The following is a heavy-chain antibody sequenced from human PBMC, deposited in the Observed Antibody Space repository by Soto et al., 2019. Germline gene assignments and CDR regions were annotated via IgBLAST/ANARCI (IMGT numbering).Heavy chain of an antibody. J-gene: IGHJ5*02. V-gene: IGHV3-74*01. D-gene: IGHD3-22*01. CDR2: INSDGSST. CDR3: ARFTFDSSGPKVNP. CDR1: GFTVSSNW. Sequence: GGSLRLSCAASGFTVSSNWMHWVRQAPGKGLVWISRINSDGSSTSYADSVKGRFTISRDNAKNTLYLQMNSLRAEDTAVYYCARFTFDSSGPKVNPWGQGTLVTVSS.